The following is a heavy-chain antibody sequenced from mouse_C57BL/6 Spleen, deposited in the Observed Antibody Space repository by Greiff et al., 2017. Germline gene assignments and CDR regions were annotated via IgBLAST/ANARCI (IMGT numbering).Heavy chain of an antibody. Sequence: VHVKQSGAELVRPGASVKLSCTASGFNIKDYYMHWVKQRPEQGLEWIGRIDPEDGDTEYAPKFQGKATMTADTSSNTAYLQLSSLTSEDTAVYYCTKGLRNAMDYWGQGTSVTVSS. CDR2: IDPEDGDT. D-gene: IGHD3-1*01. J-gene: IGHJ4*01. V-gene: IGHV14-1*01. CDR3: TKGLRNAMDY. CDR1: GFNIKDYY.